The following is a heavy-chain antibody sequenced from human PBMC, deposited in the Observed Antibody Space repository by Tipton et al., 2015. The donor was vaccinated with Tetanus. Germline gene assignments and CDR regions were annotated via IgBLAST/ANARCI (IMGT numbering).Heavy chain of an antibody. J-gene: IGHJ4*02. CDR2: ISGSGGST. D-gene: IGHD3-9*01. V-gene: IGHV3-23*01. CDR3: AHDITADY. CDR1: GFTFDDYA. Sequence: SLRLSCAASGFTFDDYAMHWVRQAPGKGLEWVSAISGSGGSTYYADSVKGRFTISRDNSKNTLYLQMNSLRAEDTAVYYCAHDITADYWGQGTLVTVSS.